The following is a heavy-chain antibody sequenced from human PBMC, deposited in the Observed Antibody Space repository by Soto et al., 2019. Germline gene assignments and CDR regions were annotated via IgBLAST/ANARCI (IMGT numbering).Heavy chain of an antibody. Sequence: GGSLRLSCAASGFTFSNAWMNWVRQAPGKGLEWVGRIKSKTDGGTTDYAAPVKGRFTISRDDSKNTLYLQMNSLKTEDTAVYYCTTALVLLWFGDTDYWGQGTLVTVSS. V-gene: IGHV3-15*07. J-gene: IGHJ4*02. CDR2: IKSKTDGGTT. D-gene: IGHD3-10*01. CDR1: GFTFSNAW. CDR3: TTALVLLWFGDTDY.